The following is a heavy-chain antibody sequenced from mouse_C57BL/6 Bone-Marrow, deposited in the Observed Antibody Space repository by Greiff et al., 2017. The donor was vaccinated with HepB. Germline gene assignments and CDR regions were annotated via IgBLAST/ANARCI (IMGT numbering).Heavy chain of an antibody. V-gene: IGHV5-6*01. CDR2: ISSGGSYT. D-gene: IGHD2-14*01. CDR1: GFTFSSYG. J-gene: IGHJ2*01. Sequence: VQLKQSGGDLVKPGGSLKLSCAASGFTFSSYGMSWVRQTPDKRLEWVATISSGGSYTYYPDSVKGRFTISRDNAKNTLYLQMSSLKSEDTAMYYCARGGTRKDWGQGTTLTVSS. CDR3: ARGGTRKD.